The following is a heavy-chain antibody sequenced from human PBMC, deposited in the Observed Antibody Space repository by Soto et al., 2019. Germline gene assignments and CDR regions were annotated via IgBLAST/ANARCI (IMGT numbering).Heavy chain of an antibody. J-gene: IGHJ6*02. CDR1: GFTFSSYG. CDR3: AREQDTAMVYYYYYGMDV. V-gene: IGHV3-33*01. Sequence: PGGSLRLSCAASGFTFSSYGMHWVRQAPGKGLEWVAVIWYDGSNKYYADSVKGRFTISRDNSKNTLYLQMNSLRAEDTAVYYCAREQDTAMVYYYYYGMDVWGQGTTVTVSS. D-gene: IGHD5-18*01. CDR2: IWYDGSNK.